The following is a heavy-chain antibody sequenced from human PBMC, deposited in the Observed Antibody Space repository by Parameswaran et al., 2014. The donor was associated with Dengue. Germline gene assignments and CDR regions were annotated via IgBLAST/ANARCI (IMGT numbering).Heavy chain of an antibody. CDR3: ARPPLAGGTKSCWYFDL. V-gene: IGHV4-59*08. CDR2: ISNTGRT. Sequence: VRQAPGKGLEWIACISNTGRTSYNPSLKSRVSISLDTSKNQFSLNLTSVTAADTAVYYCARPPLAGGTKSCWYFDLWGRGTLVTVSS. D-gene: IGHD1-26*01. J-gene: IGHJ2*01.